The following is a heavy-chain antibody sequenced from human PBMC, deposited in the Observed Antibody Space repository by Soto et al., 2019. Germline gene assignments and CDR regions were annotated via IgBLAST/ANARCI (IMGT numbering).Heavy chain of an antibody. CDR3: ARLPGYASGWFDD. CDR2: INYSGSS. Sequence: SETLSLTCTVSGGSMSSYYWNWFRQPPGKRLEWIGYINYSGSSNYNPSLKSRVTMSIDTSRNQFSLKLNSVTAADTAVYYCARLPGYASGWFDDWGRGTLVTVSS. V-gene: IGHV4-59*01. J-gene: IGHJ4*02. CDR1: GGSMSSYY. D-gene: IGHD6-19*01.